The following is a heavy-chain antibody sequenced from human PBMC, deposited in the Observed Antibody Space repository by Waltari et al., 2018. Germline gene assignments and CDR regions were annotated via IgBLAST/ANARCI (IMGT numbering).Heavy chain of an antibody. Sequence: QVQLVQSGAEVKKPGASVKVSCKVSGYTLTDLSMHWVRQAPGNGLEWMGGFDPEDGETIYAQKFQGRVTMTEDTSTDTAYMELSSLRSEDTAVYYCATGGGLRYFDWLSRPAFDIWGQGTMVTVSS. V-gene: IGHV1-24*01. J-gene: IGHJ3*02. CDR2: FDPEDGET. D-gene: IGHD3-9*01. CDR1: GYTLTDLS. CDR3: ATGGGLRYFDWLSRPAFDI.